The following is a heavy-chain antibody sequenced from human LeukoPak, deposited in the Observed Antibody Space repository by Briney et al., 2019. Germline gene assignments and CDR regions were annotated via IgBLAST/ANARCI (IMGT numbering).Heavy chain of an antibody. Sequence: PSQTLSLTCAVSGGSISSGGYSWSWIRQPPGKGLEWIGYIYHSGSTYYNPSLKSRVTISVDRSKNQFSLKLSSVTAADTAVYYCARDSGHGYFDYWGQGTLVTVSS. CDR2: IYHSGST. J-gene: IGHJ4*02. CDR1: GGSISSGGYS. V-gene: IGHV4-30-2*01. D-gene: IGHD3-10*01. CDR3: ARDSGHGYFDY.